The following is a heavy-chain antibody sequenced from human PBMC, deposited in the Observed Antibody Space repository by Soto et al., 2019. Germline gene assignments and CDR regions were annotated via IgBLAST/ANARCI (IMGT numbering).Heavy chain of an antibody. J-gene: IGHJ4*02. V-gene: IGHV1-69*02. CDR1: GGTFSSYT. CDR2: IIPILGIA. CDR3: ARWQTLTHDY. Sequence: QVQLVQSGAEVKKPGSSVKVSCKASGGTFSSYTISWVRQAPGQGLEWMGRIIPILGIANFAQKFQGRVTITADKSTSTAYMELSSLRSEDTGVYYCARWQTLTHDYWGQGTLVSVSS.